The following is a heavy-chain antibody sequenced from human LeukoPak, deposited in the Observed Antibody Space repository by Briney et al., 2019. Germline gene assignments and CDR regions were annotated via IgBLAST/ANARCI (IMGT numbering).Heavy chain of an antibody. D-gene: IGHD2-15*01. CDR2: TYYRSKWYN. CDR1: GDTVSTNSAA. V-gene: IGHV6-1*01. J-gene: IGHJ4*02. CDR3: ARDMGVFTKWSKYDS. Sequence: SQTLSLTCAISGDTVSTNSAAWSWIRQSPSRGLEWLGRTYYRSKWYNDYAVSVNSRIDINPDTSKNQFSLHLNSVTPEDTAVYYCARDMGVFTKWSKYDSWGQGTLVTVSS.